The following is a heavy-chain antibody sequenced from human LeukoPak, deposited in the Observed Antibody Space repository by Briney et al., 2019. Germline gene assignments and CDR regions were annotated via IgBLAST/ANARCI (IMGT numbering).Heavy chain of an antibody. Sequence: GGSLRLFCAASGFTFNSYSMHWVRQAPGKGLEWVTAISDDETYKFYADSVKGRFTISRDNSKNTLYLQMNSLRAEDTAVYYCAKDRGRAVAGSEFDYWGQGTLVTVSS. CDR3: AKDRGRAVAGSEFDY. D-gene: IGHD6-19*01. CDR1: GFTFNSYS. V-gene: IGHV3-30-3*01. J-gene: IGHJ4*02. CDR2: ISDDETYK.